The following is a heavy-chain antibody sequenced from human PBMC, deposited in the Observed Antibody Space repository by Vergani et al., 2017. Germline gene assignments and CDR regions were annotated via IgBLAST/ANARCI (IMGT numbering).Heavy chain of an antibody. CDR3: VSEREPFDAFDV. D-gene: IGHD1-14*01. CDR2: IWSNGVNK. Sequence: QAQLVESGGGVVQPGSSLRLSCAASGFTFTDYVMHWVRQAPGKGLEWVSVIWSNGVNKYYADSVRGRFTFSRDNSRYTLDLQMDSIRAEDTAVYHCVSEREPFDAFDVWGQGTMVTVSS. V-gene: IGHV3-33*01. CDR1: GFTFTDYV. J-gene: IGHJ3*01.